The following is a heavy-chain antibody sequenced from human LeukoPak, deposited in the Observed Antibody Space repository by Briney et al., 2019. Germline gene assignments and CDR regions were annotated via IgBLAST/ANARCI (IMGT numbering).Heavy chain of an antibody. Sequence: GGSLRLSCVVSGFSVSNNYIIWVRQAPGNGLERVSVIYGDGRTSHSASVRGRFTISRDNSKNTLYLQMNSLRAEDTAVYYCAQVLGQEFDYWGQGTLVTVSS. CDR2: IYGDGRT. CDR3: AQVLGQEFDY. V-gene: IGHV3-66*02. J-gene: IGHJ4*02. CDR1: GFSVSNNY. D-gene: IGHD1-26*01.